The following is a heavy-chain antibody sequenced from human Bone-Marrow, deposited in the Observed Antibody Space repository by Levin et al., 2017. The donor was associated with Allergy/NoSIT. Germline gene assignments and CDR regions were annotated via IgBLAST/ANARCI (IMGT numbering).Heavy chain of an antibody. J-gene: IGHJ3*02. CDR1: GGSFSGYY. CDR3: ARGTVTTYREGPPAAFDI. D-gene: IGHD4-17*01. V-gene: IGHV4-34*01. Sequence: SETLSLTCAVYGGSFSGYYWSWIRQPPGKGLEWIGEINHSGSTNYNPSLKSRVTISVDTSKNQFSLKLSSVTAADTAVYYCARGTVTTYREGPPAAFDIWGQGTMVTVSS. CDR2: INHSGST.